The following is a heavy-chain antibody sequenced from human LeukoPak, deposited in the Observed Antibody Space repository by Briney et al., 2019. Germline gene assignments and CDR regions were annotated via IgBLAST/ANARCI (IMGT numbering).Heavy chain of an antibody. V-gene: IGHV4-39*02. Sequence: SETLSLTCTVSGGSISSSSYYWGWIRQPPGKGLEWIGSIYYSGNTNYNPSLKSRVTISVDTSKNQFSLKLSSVTAADTAVYYCAREYSGCLDYWGQGTLVTVSS. CDR3: AREYSGCLDY. D-gene: IGHD5-12*01. J-gene: IGHJ4*02. CDR1: GGSISSSSYY. CDR2: IYYSGNT.